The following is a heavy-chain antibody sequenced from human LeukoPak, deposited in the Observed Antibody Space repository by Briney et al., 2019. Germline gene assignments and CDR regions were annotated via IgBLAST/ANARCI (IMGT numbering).Heavy chain of an antibody. CDR3: AKVGFSDY. CDR2: ISGSGGGT. V-gene: IGHV3-23*01. D-gene: IGHD6-25*01. CDR1: GCTFSSYA. Sequence: GGSLRLSCAASGCTFSSYAMKWVRLAPGKGLQWVSAISGSGGGTFYTDSVKGRFTISRDNSKNTVYLQMNSLRAEDTAVYYCAKVGFSDYWGQGTLVTVSS. J-gene: IGHJ4*02.